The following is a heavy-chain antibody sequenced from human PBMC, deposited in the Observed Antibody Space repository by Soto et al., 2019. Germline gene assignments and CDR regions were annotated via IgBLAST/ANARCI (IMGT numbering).Heavy chain of an antibody. CDR1: GYSFTNND. Sequence: ASVKVSCKASGYSFTNNDVTWVRQAIGQGLEWMGWMNPGSGDTGYAQKFQGRVTMTRDISIATAYMELSSLRSDDTAIYYCARMATFGSLNWFDPWGQGTLVTVSS. D-gene: IGHD3-16*01. V-gene: IGHV1-8*01. CDR2: MNPGSGDT. J-gene: IGHJ5*02. CDR3: ARMATFGSLNWFDP.